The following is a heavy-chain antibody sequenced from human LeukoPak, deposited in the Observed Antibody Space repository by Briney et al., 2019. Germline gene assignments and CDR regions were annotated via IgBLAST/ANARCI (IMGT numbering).Heavy chain of an antibody. Sequence: SETLSLTCTVPDGSISNSYWNWVRQSPGKGLEWIGYIYSSGNANYNPSFKSRVTLSVDTSKYQFSLNLNSVTASDTAVYYCANSYDGKIVPFDNWGQGTLVTVSS. J-gene: IGHJ4*02. CDR3: ANSYDGKIVPFDN. CDR1: DGSISNSY. CDR2: IYSSGNA. V-gene: IGHV4-4*09. D-gene: IGHD4-23*01.